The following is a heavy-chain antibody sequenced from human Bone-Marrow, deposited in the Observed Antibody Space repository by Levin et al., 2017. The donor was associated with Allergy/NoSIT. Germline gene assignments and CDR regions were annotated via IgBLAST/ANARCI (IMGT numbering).Heavy chain of an antibody. D-gene: IGHD6-13*01. CDR2: IYWDDAK. Sequence: QTISLTCTFSGFSLSTSGVGVGWIRQPPGKALEWLALIYWDDAKRYSPSLKSRLTITKDASKNQVVLTMTNMDPVDTATYYCAHLLHLDIAASGTNWFAPWGQGTLVTVSS. V-gene: IGHV2-5*02. J-gene: IGHJ5*02. CDR3: AHLLHLDIAASGTNWFAP. CDR1: GFSLSTSGVG.